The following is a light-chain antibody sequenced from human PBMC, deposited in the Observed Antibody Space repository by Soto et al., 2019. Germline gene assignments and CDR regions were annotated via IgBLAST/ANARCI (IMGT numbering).Light chain of an antibody. J-gene: IGKJ1*01. Sequence: AIQMTQSPSSLSASVGDRVIITCRASQAIRTELGWYQQRPWRAPKLLIYGTSNLQSWVPSRFSGSGSGTDCTLTINGLQPEYFATYYCLQDYSYPRTFVQGTKVDVK. V-gene: IGKV1-6*01. CDR1: QAIRTE. CDR2: GTS. CDR3: LQDYSYPRT.